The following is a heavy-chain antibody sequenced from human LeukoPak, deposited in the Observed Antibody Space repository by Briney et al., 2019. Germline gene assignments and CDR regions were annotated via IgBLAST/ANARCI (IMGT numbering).Heavy chain of an antibody. J-gene: IGHJ4*02. CDR1: GGSFSGYY. CDR3: AGYGSGSYYTDY. CDR2: INHSGST. Sequence: PSETLSLTCAVYGGSFSGYYWSWIRQPTGKGLEWIGEINHSGSTNYNPSLKSRVTISVDTSKNQFSLKLSSVTAADTAVYYCAGYGSGSYYTDYWGQGTLVTVSS. D-gene: IGHD3-10*01. V-gene: IGHV4-34*01.